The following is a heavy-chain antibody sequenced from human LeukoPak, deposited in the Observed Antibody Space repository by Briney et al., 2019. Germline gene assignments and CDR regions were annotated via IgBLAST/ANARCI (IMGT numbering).Heavy chain of an antibody. J-gene: IGHJ4*02. Sequence: SETLSLTCTVSGGSISSYYWSWIRQPPGKGLEWIGYIYYSGSTNYNPSLTSRVTISVDTSKNQFSLKLSSVTAADTAVYYCARVMGGYSYGSLDYWGQGTLVTVSS. CDR3: ARVMGGYSYGSLDY. V-gene: IGHV4-59*01. D-gene: IGHD5-18*01. CDR1: GGSISSYY. CDR2: IYYSGST.